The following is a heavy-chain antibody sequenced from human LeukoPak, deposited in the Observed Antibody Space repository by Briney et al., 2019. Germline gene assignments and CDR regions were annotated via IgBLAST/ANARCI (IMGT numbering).Heavy chain of an antibody. CDR2: ISSSGSTI. CDR1: GLTFSDYY. D-gene: IGHD3-22*01. V-gene: IGHV3-11*04. CDR3: ARAAVVIDWFDP. Sequence: GGSLRLSCAASGLTFSDYYMSWIRLAPGKGLEWVSYISSSGSTIYYADSVKGRFTISRDNAKNSLYLQMNSLRAEDTAVYYCARAAVVIDWFDPWGQGTLVTVSS. J-gene: IGHJ5*02.